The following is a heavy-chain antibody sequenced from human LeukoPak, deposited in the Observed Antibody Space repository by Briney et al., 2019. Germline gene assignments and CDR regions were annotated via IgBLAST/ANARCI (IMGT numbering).Heavy chain of an antibody. CDR1: GFTFSSYS. V-gene: IGHV3-21*01. D-gene: IGHD3-9*01. CDR3: VRVLRYFDWGNFDP. CDR2: ISSSNTYI. Sequence: PGGSLRLSCAASGFTFSSYSMNWVRQAPGKGLEWVSSISSSNTYIYYAASVKGRFTISRDDAKNSLYLQMNSLSAEDTALYYCVRVLRYFDWGNFDPWGQGTLVTVSS. J-gene: IGHJ5*02.